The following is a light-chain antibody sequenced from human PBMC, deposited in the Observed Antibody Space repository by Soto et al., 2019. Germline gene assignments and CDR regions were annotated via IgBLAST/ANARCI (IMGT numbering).Light chain of an antibody. CDR1: QSVSSN. V-gene: IGKV3-15*01. Sequence: EVVMTQSPATLSVSPGERATLSCRASQSVSSNFAWYQQKPGQAPRLLIYGASTRATGVPARFSGSGSGTEFTLTISSLQSEDFAVYYCQQYHNWPPLTFGGGTKVEIK. CDR3: QQYHNWPPLT. J-gene: IGKJ4*01. CDR2: GAS.